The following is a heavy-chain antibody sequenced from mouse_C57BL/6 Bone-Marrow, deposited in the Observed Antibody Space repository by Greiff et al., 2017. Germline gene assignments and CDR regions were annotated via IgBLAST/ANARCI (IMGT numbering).Heavy chain of an antibody. V-gene: IGHV1-7*01. CDR2: INPSSGYT. Sequence: VQLQQSGAELAKPGASVKLSCKASGYTFTSYWMHWVKQRPGQGLEWIGYINPSSGYTKYNQKFKDKATLTADKSSSTAYMQLSSLTYEDSAVYDCAREGSNYVDYFDYWGQGTTLTVSS. J-gene: IGHJ2*01. CDR1: GYTFTSYW. D-gene: IGHD2-5*01. CDR3: AREGSNYVDYFDY.